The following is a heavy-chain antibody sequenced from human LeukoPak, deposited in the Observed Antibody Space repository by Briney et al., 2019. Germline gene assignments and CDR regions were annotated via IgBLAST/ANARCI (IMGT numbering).Heavy chain of an antibody. CDR3: ARGDAYGF. CDR2: IASSASYI. J-gene: IGHJ4*02. D-gene: IGHD3-10*01. V-gene: IGHV3-21*01. CDR1: GFTFSSYW. Sequence: GGSLRLSCAASGFTFSSYWMNWVRQAPGKGLEWVSSIASSASYIYYADSVKGRFTISRDNAKNSLYLQLNSLRAEDTAIYYCARGDAYGFWGQGTLVTVSS.